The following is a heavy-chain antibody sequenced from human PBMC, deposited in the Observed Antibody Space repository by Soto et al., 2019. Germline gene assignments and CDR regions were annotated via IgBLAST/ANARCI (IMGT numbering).Heavy chain of an antibody. V-gene: IGHV3-30-3*01. CDR2: ISYDGSSK. Sequence: GGSLRLSCAASGFTFSSYAMHWVRQAPGKGLEWVAVISYDGSSKYYADSVKGRFTISRDNSKNTLYLQMNSLRAEDTAVYYCARDYDFWSGYQYYFDYWGQGTLGTVSS. CDR1: GFTFSSYA. CDR3: ARDYDFWSGYQYYFDY. D-gene: IGHD3-3*01. J-gene: IGHJ4*02.